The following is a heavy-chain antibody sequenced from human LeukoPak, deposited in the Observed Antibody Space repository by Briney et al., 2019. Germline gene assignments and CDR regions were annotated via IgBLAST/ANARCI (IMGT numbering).Heavy chain of an antibody. Sequence: PGGSLRPSCAASGFTFSSYAMSWVRQAPGKGLEWVSAISGSGGSTYYADSVKGRFTISRDNSKNTLYLQMNSLRAEDTAVYYCAKTPLSRYYFDYWGQGTLVTVSS. D-gene: IGHD4-17*01. J-gene: IGHJ4*02. CDR2: ISGSGGST. V-gene: IGHV3-23*01. CDR1: GFTFSSYA. CDR3: AKTPLSRYYFDY.